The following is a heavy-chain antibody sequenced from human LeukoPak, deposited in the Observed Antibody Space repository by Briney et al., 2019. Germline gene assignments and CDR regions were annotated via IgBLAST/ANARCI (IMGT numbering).Heavy chain of an antibody. D-gene: IGHD3-10*01. V-gene: IGHV3-30*02. CDR2: IRYGEGSQ. Sequence: QPGRSLRLSCAASGFTFSSYGMHWVRQAPGKGLEWVAFIRYGEGSQYYADSVKGRFTTSRDNSKNTLYLHMNSLRAEDTALYYCARDMEEYRSYGPGSSLDYWGQGTLVTVSS. J-gene: IGHJ4*02. CDR1: GFTFSSYG. CDR3: ARDMEEYRSYGPGSSLDY.